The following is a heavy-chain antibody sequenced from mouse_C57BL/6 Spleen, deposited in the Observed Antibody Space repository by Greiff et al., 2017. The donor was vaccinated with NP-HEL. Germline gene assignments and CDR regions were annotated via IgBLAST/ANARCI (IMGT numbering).Heavy chain of an antibody. J-gene: IGHJ2*01. CDR2: IDPSDSYN. D-gene: IGHD1-1*01. Sequence: VQLQQPGAELVMPGASVKLSCKASGYTFTSYWMHWVKQRPGQGLEWIGEIDPSDSYNNYNQKFKGKSKLTVDKSSSTAYMQLSSLTSEDSAVYYCARITTAFDYWGQGTTLTVSS. V-gene: IGHV1-69*01. CDR1: GYTFTSYW. CDR3: ARITTAFDY.